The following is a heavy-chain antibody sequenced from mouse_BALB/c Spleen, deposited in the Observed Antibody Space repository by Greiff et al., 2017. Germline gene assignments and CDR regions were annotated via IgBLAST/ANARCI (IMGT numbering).Heavy chain of an antibody. V-gene: IGHV1-4*01. CDR1: GYTFTSYT. CDR2: INPSTGYT. Sequence: QVQLQQSGAELARPGASVKMSCKASGYTFTSYTMHWVKQRPGQGLEWIGYINPSTGYTEYNQKFKDKATLTADKSSSTAYMQLSSLTSEDSAVYYCARWGLYYFDYWGQGTTLTVSS. J-gene: IGHJ2*01. CDR3: ARWGLYYFDY.